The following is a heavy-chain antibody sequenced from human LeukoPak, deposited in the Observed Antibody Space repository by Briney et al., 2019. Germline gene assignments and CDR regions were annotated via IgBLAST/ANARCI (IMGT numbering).Heavy chain of an antibody. CDR2: INHSGST. CDR1: GGSFSGYY. J-gene: IGHJ6*03. D-gene: IGHD3-3*01. Sequence: PSETLSLTCAVYGGSFSGYYWSWIRQPPGKGLEWIGEINHSGSTNYNPSLKSRVTISVDTSKNQFSLKLSSVTAADTAVYYCARGKGSTIFGVVIQRHSYYYMDVWGKGTTVTVSS. CDR3: ARGKGSTIFGVVIQRHSYYYMDV. V-gene: IGHV4-34*01.